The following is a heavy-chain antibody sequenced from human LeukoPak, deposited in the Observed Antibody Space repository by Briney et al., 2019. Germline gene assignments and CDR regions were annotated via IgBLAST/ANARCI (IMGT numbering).Heavy chain of an antibody. CDR1: GGSISTYY. CDR3: ARSQAYCSGTTCYVNWFDP. J-gene: IGHJ5*02. V-gene: IGHV4-59*01. CDR2: IYYSGST. D-gene: IGHD2-2*01. Sequence: SETLSLTCTVSGGSISTYYWSWIRQPPGKGPQWIGYIYYSGSTNYNPSLKSRVTISVDTSKNQFSLKLSSVTAADTAVYYCARSQAYCSGTTCYVNWFDPWGQGTLVTVSS.